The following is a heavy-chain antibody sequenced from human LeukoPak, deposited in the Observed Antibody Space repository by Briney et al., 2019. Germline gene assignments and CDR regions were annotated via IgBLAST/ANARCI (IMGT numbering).Heavy chain of an antibody. CDR1: GCTFTDYY. V-gene: IGHV1-69-2*01. D-gene: IGHD1-26*01. J-gene: IGHJ4*02. CDR3: ATGMGSYPREY. Sequence: ASVKVSCKVSGCTFTDYYMHWVQQAPGKGLEWMGLVDPEDGETIYAEKFQGRVTITADTSTDTAYMELSSLRSEDTAVYYCATGMGSYPREYWGQGTLVTVSS. CDR2: VDPEDGET.